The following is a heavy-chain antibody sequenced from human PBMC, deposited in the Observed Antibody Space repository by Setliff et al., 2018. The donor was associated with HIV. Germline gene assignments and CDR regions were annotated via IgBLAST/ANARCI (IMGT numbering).Heavy chain of an antibody. CDR1: RGSLSSGGYY. D-gene: IGHD7-27*01. Sequence: SETLSLTCSVFRGSLSSGGYYWSWIRQHPGKGLEWIGYSYHSGSPSYNPSLKSRTTISVDTSKNEFSLKLSSVTAADTAVYYCAKLGDSTGVYSYFDYWGQGMLVTVSS. V-gene: IGHV4-31*03. CDR2: SYHSGSP. CDR3: AKLGDSTGVYSYFDY. J-gene: IGHJ4*02.